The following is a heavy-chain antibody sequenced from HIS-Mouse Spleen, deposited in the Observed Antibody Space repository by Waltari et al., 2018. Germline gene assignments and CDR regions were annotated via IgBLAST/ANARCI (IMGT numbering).Heavy chain of an antibody. CDR2: TNPTNGKT. J-gene: IGHJ5*02. CDR3: ARIGSHRRGYSYGYWFDP. V-gene: IGHV1-8*01. Sequence: QVQLVQSGAEVKKPGASVKVSCKASGYTFTSYDINWVRQATGQGLEWMGLTNPTNGKTGSEQKFQGRVTMTRNTSIGTAYMELSSLRSEDTAVYYCARIGSHRRGYSYGYWFDPWGQGTLVTVSS. CDR1: GYTFTSYD. D-gene: IGHD5-18*01.